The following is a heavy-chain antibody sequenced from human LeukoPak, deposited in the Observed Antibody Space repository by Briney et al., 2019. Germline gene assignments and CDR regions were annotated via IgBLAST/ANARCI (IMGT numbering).Heavy chain of an antibody. J-gene: IGHJ4*02. CDR2: ISGSGGST. Sequence: GGSLRLSCAASGFTFSSYAMSWVRQAPGKGLEWVSAISGSGGSTYYADSVKGRFTISRDNSKNTLYLQMNSLRAEHTAVYYCAKDQDYYDSSGYYYVGRDFGYWGQGTLVTVSS. CDR1: GFTFSSYA. V-gene: IGHV3-23*01. D-gene: IGHD3-22*01. CDR3: AKDQDYYDSSGYYYVGRDFGY.